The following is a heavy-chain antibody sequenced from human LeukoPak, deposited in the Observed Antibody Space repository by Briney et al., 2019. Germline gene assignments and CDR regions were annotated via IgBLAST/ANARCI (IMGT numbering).Heavy chain of an antibody. Sequence: GGSLRLSCAASGFTFITYAMSWVRQAPGKGLEWVSAISGSGGSTYYADSVRGRFTISRDNSKNTLYLQMNSLRAEDTAVYYCAKSLDYGDYVSDYWGQGTLVTVSS. CDR1: GFTFITYA. CDR3: AKSLDYGDYVSDY. V-gene: IGHV3-23*01. CDR2: ISGSGGST. D-gene: IGHD4-17*01. J-gene: IGHJ4*02.